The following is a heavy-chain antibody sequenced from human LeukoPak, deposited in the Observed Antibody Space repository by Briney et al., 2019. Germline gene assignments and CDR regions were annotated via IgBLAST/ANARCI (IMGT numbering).Heavy chain of an antibody. CDR2: ISYDGSNK. J-gene: IGHJ4*02. CDR1: GFTFSSYG. D-gene: IGHD3-22*01. V-gene: IGHV3-30*03. CDR3: SSESRY. Sequence: GGSLRLSCAASGFTFSSYGMHWVRQAPGKGLEWVAVISYDGSNKYYADSVKGRFTISGDNSKNTLYLQMNSLRDEGTAVYYCSSESRYWGQGTLVIVSS.